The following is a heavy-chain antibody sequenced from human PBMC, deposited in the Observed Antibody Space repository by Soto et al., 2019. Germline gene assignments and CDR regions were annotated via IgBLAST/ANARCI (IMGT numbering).Heavy chain of an antibody. CDR1: GGTFSSYA. Sequence: QVQLVQSGTEVKKPGSSVKVSCKASGGTFSSYAISWVRQAPGQGLEWMGGIIPIFGTTNYAQRFQGRVSITADESTSITYMELSSLRSEDTAVYYCAGSYKYGSGTFDAFDIWGQGTLVTVSS. D-gene: IGHD3-10*01. J-gene: IGHJ3*02. V-gene: IGHV1-69*01. CDR2: IIPIFGTT. CDR3: AGSYKYGSGTFDAFDI.